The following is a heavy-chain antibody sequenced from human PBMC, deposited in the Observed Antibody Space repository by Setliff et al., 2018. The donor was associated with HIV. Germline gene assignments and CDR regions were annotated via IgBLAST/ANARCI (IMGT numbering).Heavy chain of an antibody. V-gene: IGHV1-18*01. CDR3: ARVPVSNYYYYMDV. CDR2: INVYNGDT. Sequence: GASVKVSCKASGYPFSNFGVSWVRQAPGQGLEWMAWINVYNGDTNFALKFQGRVTLTKDTSTGTAYMELRSLRSADSAVYYCARVPVSNYYYYMDVWGKGTTVTVSS. J-gene: IGHJ6*03. CDR1: GYPFSNFG.